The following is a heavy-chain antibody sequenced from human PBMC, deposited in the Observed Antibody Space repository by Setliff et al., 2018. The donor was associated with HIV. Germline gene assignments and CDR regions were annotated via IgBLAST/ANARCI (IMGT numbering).Heavy chain of an antibody. CDR3: TTIKSYGAFDF. J-gene: IGHJ4*02. CDR2: IKTKTDVGTT. D-gene: IGHD5-18*01. V-gene: IGHV3-15*01. CDR1: GFTFSVYN. Sequence: GGSLRLSCAASGFTFSVYNMNWVRQAPGKGLEWVGRIKTKTDVGTTDYAAPVKGRFTLSRDDSKNMLYLQMNSLKTEDTALYFCTTIKSYGAFDFWGQGALVTVSS.